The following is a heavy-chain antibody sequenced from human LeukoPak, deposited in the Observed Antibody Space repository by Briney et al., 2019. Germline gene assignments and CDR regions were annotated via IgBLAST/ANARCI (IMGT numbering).Heavy chain of an antibody. CDR1: GGSFSGYY. V-gene: IGHV4-34*01. J-gene: IGHJ4*02. CDR2: INHSGST. CDR3: AARQRRGYSYGPYYFDY. Sequence: KPSETLSLTCAVYGGSFSGYYWSWIRQPPGKGLERIGEINHSGSTNYNPSLKSRVTISVDTSKNQFSLKLSSVTAADTAVYYCAARQRRGYSYGPYYFDYWGQGTLVTVSS. D-gene: IGHD5-18*01.